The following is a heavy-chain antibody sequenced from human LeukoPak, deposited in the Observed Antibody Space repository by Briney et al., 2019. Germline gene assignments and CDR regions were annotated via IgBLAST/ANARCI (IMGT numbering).Heavy chain of an antibody. D-gene: IGHD3-9*01. CDR3: ARLPRLRYFDWLRPAPRGNYYYYMDV. CDR1: GGSFSGYY. V-gene: IGHV4-34*01. Sequence: SETLSLTCAVYGGSFSGYYWSWIRQPPGKGLEWIGEINHSGSTNYNPSLKSRVTISVDTSKNQFSLKLSSVTAADTAVYYCARLPRLRYFDWLRPAPRGNYYYYMDVWGKGTTVTISS. J-gene: IGHJ6*03. CDR2: INHSGST.